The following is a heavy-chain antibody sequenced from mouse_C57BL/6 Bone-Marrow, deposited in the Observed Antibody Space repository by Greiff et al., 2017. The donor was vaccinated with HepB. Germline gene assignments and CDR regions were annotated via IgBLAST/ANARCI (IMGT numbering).Heavy chain of an antibody. J-gene: IGHJ2*01. CDR2: IHPNSGST. V-gene: IGHV1-64*01. Sequence: VQLQHPGAELVKPGASVKLSCKASGYTFTSYWMHWVKQRPGQGLEWIGMIHPNSGSTNYNEKFKSKATLTVDKSSSTAYMQLSSLTSEDSAVYYCARMYYGSSSYYFDYWGQGTTLTVSS. CDR3: ARMYYGSSSYYFDY. CDR1: GYTFTSYW. D-gene: IGHD1-1*01.